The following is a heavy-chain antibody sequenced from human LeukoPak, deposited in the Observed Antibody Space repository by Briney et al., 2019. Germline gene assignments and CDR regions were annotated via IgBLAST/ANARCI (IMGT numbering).Heavy chain of an antibody. D-gene: IGHD6-25*01. V-gene: IGHV3-48*04. J-gene: IGHJ6*03. CDR3: ARHVEIPSAAPDYYYYYYMDV. CDR1: GFSFSTYS. Sequence: GGSLRLPCAASGFSFSTYSMNWVRQAPGKGLEWVAFISSTSDTINYPDSVKGRFTVSRDNARNSLYLQMNSLRVEDTAVYSCARHVEIPSAAPDYYYYYYMDVWGIGTTVTVSS. CDR2: ISSTSDTI.